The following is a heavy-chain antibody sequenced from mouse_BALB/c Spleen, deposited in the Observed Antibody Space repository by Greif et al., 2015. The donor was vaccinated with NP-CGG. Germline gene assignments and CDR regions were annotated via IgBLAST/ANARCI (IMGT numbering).Heavy chain of an antibody. J-gene: IGHJ2*01. CDR3: ARHSDYYGSSYPPSFFGY. D-gene: IGHD1-1*01. V-gene: IGHV5-6*02. CDR1: GFTFSSYG. CDR2: ISSGGSYT. Sequence: DVMLVESGGDLVKPGGSLKLSCAASGFTFSSYGMSWVRQAPDKRLEWVATISSGGSYTYYPDSVKGRFTISRDNAKNPLYLQMSSLKSEDTAMYYCARHSDYYGSSYPPSFFGYWGQGTTLTVSS.